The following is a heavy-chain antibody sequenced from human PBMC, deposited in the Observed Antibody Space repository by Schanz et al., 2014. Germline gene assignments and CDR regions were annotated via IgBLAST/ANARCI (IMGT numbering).Heavy chain of an antibody. CDR1: GFRFDDYA. Sequence: EVQLLESGGGLVQPGRSLRLSCVASGFRFDDYAMHWVRQAPGKGLEWVSGMSWNAGSLGYGDSVKGRFTISRDNAKNSLYLQMNSLRAEDTALYYCARDTAQSCIGPSCFEYFQHCGQGALDTVSS. J-gene: IGHJ1*01. D-gene: IGHD2-2*01. V-gene: IGHV3-9*01. CDR3: ARDTAQSCIGPSCFEYFQH. CDR2: MSWNAGSL.